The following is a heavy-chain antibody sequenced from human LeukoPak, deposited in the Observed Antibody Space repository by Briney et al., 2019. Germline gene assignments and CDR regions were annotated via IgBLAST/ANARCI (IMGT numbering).Heavy chain of an antibody. CDR1: GGTFSSYT. Sequence: ASVKVSCKASGGTFSSYTISWVRQAPGQGLEWMGRIIPILGIANYAQKFQGRVTITTDESTSTAYMELSSLRSEDTAVYYCARSHWGSRGDFDYWGQGTLVTVSS. D-gene: IGHD7-27*01. J-gene: IGHJ4*02. V-gene: IGHV1-69*02. CDR3: ARSHWGSRGDFDY. CDR2: IIPILGIA.